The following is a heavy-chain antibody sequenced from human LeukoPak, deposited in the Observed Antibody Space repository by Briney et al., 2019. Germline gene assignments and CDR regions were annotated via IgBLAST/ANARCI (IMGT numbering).Heavy chain of an antibody. J-gene: IGHJ3*02. D-gene: IGHD2-21*02. CDR1: GGSFSGYY. CDR3: ARTDDAFHI. Sequence: SETLSLTCAVYGGSFSGYYWSWIRQPPGKGLEWIGEINHSGSTNYNPSLKSRVTISVDTSKNQFSLKLSSVTAADTAVYYCARTDDAFHIWGHGTTVTVSS. V-gene: IGHV4-34*01. CDR2: INHSGST.